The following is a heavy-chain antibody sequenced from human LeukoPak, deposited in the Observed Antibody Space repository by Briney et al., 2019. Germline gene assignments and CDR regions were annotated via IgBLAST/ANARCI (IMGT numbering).Heavy chain of an antibody. Sequence: GGSLRLSCAASGFTFSSSYAMSWVRQPPGKGLEWVSGISGSGGSTYYADSAQGRFTISRDNSKNTLYLQMNSLRAEDTAVYYCARRPAMGAANDAFDIWGQGTMVTVSS. CDR1: GFTFSSSYA. D-gene: IGHD1-26*01. J-gene: IGHJ3*02. CDR3: ARRPAMGAANDAFDI. V-gene: IGHV3-23*01. CDR2: ISGSGGST.